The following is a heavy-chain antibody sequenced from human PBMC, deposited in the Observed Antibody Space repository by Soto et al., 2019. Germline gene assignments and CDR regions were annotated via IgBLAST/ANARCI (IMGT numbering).Heavy chain of an antibody. V-gene: IGHV3-30*18. CDR3: AKDLDIVVGPAAIFVYHGMDV. CDR2: ISYDGSNK. D-gene: IGHD2-2*02. J-gene: IGHJ6*02. Sequence: GGSLRLSCAASGFTFSSYGMHWVRQAPGKGLEWVAVISYDGSNKYYADSVKGRFTISRDNSKNTLYLQMNSLRAEDTAVYYCAKDLDIVVGPAAIFVYHGMDVWGQVT. CDR1: GFTFSSYG.